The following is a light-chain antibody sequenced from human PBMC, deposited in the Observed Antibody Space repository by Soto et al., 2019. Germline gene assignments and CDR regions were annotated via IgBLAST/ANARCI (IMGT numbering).Light chain of an antibody. V-gene: IGKV1-5*01. CDR3: QQYENYWT. CDR2: DAS. J-gene: IGKJ1*01. Sequence: DIQMTQSPSILSAIVGDRVTITCRASQSISSWLAWYQQKPGKAPKLLIYDASNLESGVPSRLSGSGSGTEFTLTISNLKPDDFATYYCQQYENYWTFGQGTKVDI. CDR1: QSISSW.